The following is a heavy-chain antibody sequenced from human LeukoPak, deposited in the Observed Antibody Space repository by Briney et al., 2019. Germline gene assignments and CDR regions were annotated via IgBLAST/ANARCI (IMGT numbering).Heavy chain of an antibody. D-gene: IGHD6-19*01. J-gene: IGHJ6*02. CDR3: ARGPPSGWPYYYYGMDV. CDR2: INPNSGGT. V-gene: IGHV1-2*02. CDR1: GYTFTGYY. Sequence: ASVKVSCKASGYTFTGYYMHWLRQSPGQGLEWMGWINPNSGGTNYAQKFQGRVTMTRDTSISTAYMELSRLRSDDTAVYYCARGPPSGWPYYYYGMDVWGQGTTVTVSS.